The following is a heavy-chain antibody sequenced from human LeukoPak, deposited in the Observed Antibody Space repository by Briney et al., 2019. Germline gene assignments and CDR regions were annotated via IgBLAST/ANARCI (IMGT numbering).Heavy chain of an antibody. Sequence: GGSLRLSCAASGFTFSSYAMTWVRQAPGKGLEWVSSINSGSAGSTSYADPVRGRFTISRDNFKNTLYLQMNNLRADDTAIYFCVGVRYNYGLSAYWGQGTLVIVSS. CDR1: GFTFSSYA. J-gene: IGHJ4*02. CDR3: VGVRYNYGLSAY. D-gene: IGHD5-18*01. CDR2: INSGSAGST. V-gene: IGHV3-23*01.